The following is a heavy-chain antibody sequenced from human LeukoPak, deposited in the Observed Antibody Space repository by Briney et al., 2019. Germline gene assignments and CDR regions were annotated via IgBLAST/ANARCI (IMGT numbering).Heavy chain of an antibody. J-gene: IGHJ2*01. V-gene: IGHV4-31*03. CDR2: IFHNGKT. D-gene: IGHD6-19*01. CDR1: GTSVSSGTYY. CDR3: AVGCTSLADTFVGYYFFDV. Sequence: SQTLSLTCTVSGTSVSSGTYYWTWIRQHPVRGLEWIGYIFHNGKTFYYPSLKSRVTISLDTSISQFSLRLSSVTAADSAIYYCAVGCTSLADTFVGYYFFDVWGRGTLVTVAS.